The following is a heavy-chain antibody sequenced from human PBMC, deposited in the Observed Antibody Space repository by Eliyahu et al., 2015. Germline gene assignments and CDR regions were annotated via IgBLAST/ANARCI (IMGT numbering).Heavy chain of an antibody. CDR2: IIPKFDMA. D-gene: IGHD3-22*01. Sequence: QEQLEQSGAEVKKPGSSVKXSCKVSGDXFSNXAXPXVRQAPGQGPEWMGRIIPKFDMANYAQRLQGRVTITADESTRTVYMELSSLRFEDTAVYYCARGLSGITMIVLGLDALDLWGRGTMITVSS. CDR3: ARGLSGITMIVLGLDALDL. J-gene: IGHJ3*01. V-gene: IGHV1-69*18. CDR1: GDXFSNXA.